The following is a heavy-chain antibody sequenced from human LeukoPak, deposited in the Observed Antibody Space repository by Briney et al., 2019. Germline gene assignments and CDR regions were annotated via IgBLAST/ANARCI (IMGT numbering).Heavy chain of an antibody. Sequence: PSETLSLTCTVSGGSISSGDYYWSRIRQPPRKGLEWIGYIYYSGSTYYNPSLKSRVTISVDTSKNQFSLKLSSVTAADTAVYYCATGYCSGGSCYVAYWGQGTLVTVSS. CDR2: IYYSGST. V-gene: IGHV4-30-4*01. D-gene: IGHD2-15*01. J-gene: IGHJ4*02. CDR1: GGSISSGDYY. CDR3: ATGYCSGGSCYVAY.